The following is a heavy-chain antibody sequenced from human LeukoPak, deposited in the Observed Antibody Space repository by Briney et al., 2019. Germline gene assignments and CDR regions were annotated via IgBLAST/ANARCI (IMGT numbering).Heavy chain of an antibody. D-gene: IGHD2-21*02. CDR1: GFTFSSYA. CDR3: ARDSVVTASRGGKAAFDI. CDR2: ISGSGGST. Sequence: GGSLRLSCAASGFTFSSYAMSWVRQAPGKGLEWVSAISGSGGSTYYADSVKGRFTISRDNSKNTLYLQMNSLRAEDTAVYYCARDSVVTASRGGKAAFDIWGQGTMVTVSS. V-gene: IGHV3-23*01. J-gene: IGHJ3*02.